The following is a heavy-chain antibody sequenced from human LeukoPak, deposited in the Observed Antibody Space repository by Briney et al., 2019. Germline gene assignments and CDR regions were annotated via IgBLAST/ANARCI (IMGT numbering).Heavy chain of an antibody. CDR3: ARHLAYSSSWGFGGLY. J-gene: IGHJ4*02. D-gene: IGHD6-6*01. Sequence: PSETLSLTCTVSGGSISSISYYWGWIRQPPGKGLEWIGSIYYSGSTYYNPSLKSRVTISVDTSKNQFSLKLSSVTAADTAVYYCARHLAYSSSWGFGGLYWGQGTLVTVSS. CDR2: IYYSGST. V-gene: IGHV4-39*01. CDR1: GGSISSISYY.